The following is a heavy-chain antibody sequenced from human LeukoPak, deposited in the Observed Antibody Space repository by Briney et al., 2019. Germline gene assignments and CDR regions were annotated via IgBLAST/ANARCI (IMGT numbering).Heavy chain of an antibody. J-gene: IGHJ4*02. CDR3: AREREGIRLGELSYSDY. CDR2: ISAYNGNT. D-gene: IGHD3-16*02. Sequence: PSVKVSCKASGYTFTSYGISWVRQAPGQGLEWIGWISAYNGNTNYAQKLQGRVTMTTDTSTSTAYMELRSLRSDDTAVYYCAREREGIRLGELSYSDYWGQGTLVTVSS. CDR1: GYTFTSYG. V-gene: IGHV1-18*01.